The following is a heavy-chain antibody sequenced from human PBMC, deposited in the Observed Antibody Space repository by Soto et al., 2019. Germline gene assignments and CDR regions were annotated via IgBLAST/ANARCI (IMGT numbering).Heavy chain of an antibody. Sequence: SETLSLTCTVSGGSISSGGYYWSWIRQHPGKGLEWIGYIYYSGSTYYNPSLKSRVTISVDTSKNQFSLKLSSVTAADTAVYYCARETCSSTSCYRRAYYYGMDVWGQGTTVTVSS. CDR3: ARETCSSTSCYRRAYYYGMDV. CDR2: IYYSGST. V-gene: IGHV4-31*03. CDR1: GGSISSGGYY. D-gene: IGHD2-2*02. J-gene: IGHJ6*02.